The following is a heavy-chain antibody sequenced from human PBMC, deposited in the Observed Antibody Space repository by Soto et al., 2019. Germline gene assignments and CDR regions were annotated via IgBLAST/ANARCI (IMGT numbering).Heavy chain of an antibody. J-gene: IGHJ6*02. Sequence: KPSETLSLTCTVSGGSISSSSYYWGWIRQPPGKGLEWIGSIYYSGSTYYNPSLKSRVTISVDTSKNQFSLKLSSVTAADTAVYYCANLGNVDTAMVDWGMDYGMDVWGQGTTVTVSS. CDR1: GGSISSSSYY. V-gene: IGHV4-39*01. D-gene: IGHD5-18*01. CDR3: ANLGNVDTAMVDWGMDYGMDV. CDR2: IYYSGST.